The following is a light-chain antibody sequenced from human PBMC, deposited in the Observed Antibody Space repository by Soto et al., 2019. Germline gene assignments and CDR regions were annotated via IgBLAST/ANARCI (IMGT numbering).Light chain of an antibody. V-gene: IGLV2-23*01. CDR2: EGS. CDR3: CSYADSSTYV. Sequence: QSALTQPASVSGSPGQSITLSCTGTSSDVGYYNVVSWYQQHPGKAPKLMIYEGSKRPSGVSNRFSGSKSGNTASLTISGLQAQDEADYYCCSYADSSTYVFGTGTKVTVL. CDR1: SSDVGYYNV. J-gene: IGLJ1*01.